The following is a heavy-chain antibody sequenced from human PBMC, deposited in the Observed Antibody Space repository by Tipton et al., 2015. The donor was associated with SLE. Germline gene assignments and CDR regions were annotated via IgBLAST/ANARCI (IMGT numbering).Heavy chain of an antibody. CDR1: GFTFSGYA. Sequence: GSLRLSCAASGFTFSGYAMSWVRLAPGKGLEWVSSIYNGHITTYYADSVKGRFTISRDNSKNTLYLQMDSLKAEDTAVYYCAKDDVAVTGMGHFDFWGQGTLVTVSS. CDR2: IYNGHITT. J-gene: IGHJ4*02. D-gene: IGHD6-19*01. CDR3: AKDDVAVTGMGHFDF. V-gene: IGHV3-23*03.